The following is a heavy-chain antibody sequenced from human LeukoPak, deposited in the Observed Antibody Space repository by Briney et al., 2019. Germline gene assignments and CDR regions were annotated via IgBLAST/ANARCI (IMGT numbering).Heavy chain of an antibody. CDR1: GYTFTGYY. V-gene: IGHV1-2*02. Sequence: AASVKVSCTASGYTFTGYYLHWVRQAPGQGLEWMGWINPNSGATNYAQKFQGRVTMTRDTSISTAYMELSRLRSDDTAVYYCARANRVGATPAEPYLDYWGQGTLVTVSS. CDR3: ARANRVGATPAEPYLDY. CDR2: INPNSGAT. J-gene: IGHJ4*02. D-gene: IGHD1-26*01.